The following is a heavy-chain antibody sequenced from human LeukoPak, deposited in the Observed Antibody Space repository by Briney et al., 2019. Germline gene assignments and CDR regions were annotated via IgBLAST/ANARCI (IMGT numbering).Heavy chain of an antibody. V-gene: IGHV4-38-2*02. CDR2: IYYSGST. CDR3: ARHTPYYYGSGSYYGGKQFDY. D-gene: IGHD3-10*01. CDR1: GYSISSGYY. Sequence: SETLSLTCTVSGYSISSGYYWGWIRQPPGKGLEWIGSIYYSGSTYYNPSLKSRVTISVDTSKNQFSLKLSSVTAADTAVYYCARHTPYYYGSGSYYGGKQFDYWGQGTLVTVSS. J-gene: IGHJ4*02.